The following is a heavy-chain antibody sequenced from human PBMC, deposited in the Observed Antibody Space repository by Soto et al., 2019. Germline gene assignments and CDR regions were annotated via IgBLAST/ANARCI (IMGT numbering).Heavy chain of an antibody. V-gene: IGHV3-73*01. CDR2: IRSKANSYAT. J-gene: IGHJ3*02. Sequence: EVQLVESGGGLVQPGGSLKLSCAASGFTFSGSAMHWVRQASGKGVEWVGRIRSKANSYATAYAASVKGRFTISRDDSKNTAYLQMNSLKTEDTAVYYCTTRYSSGWIIDDAFDIWGQGTMVTVSS. CDR1: GFTFSGSA. CDR3: TTRYSSGWIIDDAFDI. D-gene: IGHD6-19*01.